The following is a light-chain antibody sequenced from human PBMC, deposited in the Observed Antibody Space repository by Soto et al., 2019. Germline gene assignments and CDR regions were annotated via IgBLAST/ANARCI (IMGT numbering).Light chain of an antibody. CDR3: MQALQTPGVHT. V-gene: IGKV2-28*01. CDR2: LGS. CDR1: QSLLHSNGYNY. J-gene: IGKJ3*01. Sequence: DIVMTQSPLSLPVTPGEPASISCRSSQSLLHSNGYNYLDWYLQKPGQSPQLLIYLGSNRASGVPERFSGSGSGTDFTPKISRVEAEDVGVYYCMQALQTPGVHTFGPGTKVDIK.